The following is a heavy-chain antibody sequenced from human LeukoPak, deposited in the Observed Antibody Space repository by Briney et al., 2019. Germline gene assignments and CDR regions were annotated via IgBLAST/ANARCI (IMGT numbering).Heavy chain of an antibody. CDR3: ARLNIVVVPAAMGFDY. Sequence: SETLSLTCTVSGGSISSSSYYWGWIRQPPGKGLEWIGSIYYSGSTYYNPSLKSRVTISVDTSKNQFSLKLTSVTAADTAVYYCARLNIVVVPAAMGFDYWGQGTLVTVSS. J-gene: IGHJ4*02. V-gene: IGHV4-39*01. CDR2: IYYSGST. D-gene: IGHD2-2*01. CDR1: GGSISSSSYY.